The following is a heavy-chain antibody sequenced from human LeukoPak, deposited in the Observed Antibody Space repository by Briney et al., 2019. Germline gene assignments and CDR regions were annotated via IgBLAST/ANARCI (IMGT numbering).Heavy chain of an antibody. D-gene: IGHD1-1*01. CDR2: IKQVVRQT. V-gene: IGHV3-7*01. Sequence: PGRSLRLSCTASGFTLSISWTRSVRHAPGGGLECVASIKQVVRQTSYMHSVKGRFTISTDNVQNSLYLQMNSLRAEDTAVYYCARLFRDVTTFDYWGQGTLVTVSS. CDR1: GFTLSISW. CDR3: ARLFRDVTTFDY. J-gene: IGHJ4*02.